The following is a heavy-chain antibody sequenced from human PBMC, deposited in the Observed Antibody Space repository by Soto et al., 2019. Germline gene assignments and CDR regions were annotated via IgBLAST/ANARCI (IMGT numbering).Heavy chain of an antibody. CDR1: GFTFSSYW. Sequence: GGSLRLSCAASGFTFSSYWMHWGRQAPGKGLVWVSRINSDGSSTSYADSVKGRFTISRDNAKNTLYLQMNSLRAEDTAVYYCVSSYYDSSSLRLGGHYYYYYGMDVWGQGTTVTVSS. J-gene: IGHJ6*02. CDR2: INSDGSST. D-gene: IGHD3-22*01. V-gene: IGHV3-74*01. CDR3: VSSYYDSSSLRLGGHYYYYYGMDV.